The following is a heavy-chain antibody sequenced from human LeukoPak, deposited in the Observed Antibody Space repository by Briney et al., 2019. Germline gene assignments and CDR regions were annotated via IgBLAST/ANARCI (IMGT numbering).Heavy chain of an antibody. J-gene: IGHJ6*03. CDR3: ARAGMESITMVRGVRSSYYYYYYMDV. CDR1: GGSISGGRYY. Sequence: SSESLSVTCTVSGGSISGGRYYWSWIRQPAGKGLGWMGRIYTSGSTTYNPSRKSRVTMSVDTSKNQFSLKPSSVATADTAVYYCARAGMESITMVRGVRSSYYYYYYMDVWGKGTMVTVSS. CDR2: IYTSGST. D-gene: IGHD3-10*01. V-gene: IGHV4-61*02.